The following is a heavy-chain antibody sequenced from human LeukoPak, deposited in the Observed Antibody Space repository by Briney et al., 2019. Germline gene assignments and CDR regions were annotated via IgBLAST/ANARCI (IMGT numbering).Heavy chain of an antibody. CDR3: AREISGYSSSWYGDDAFDI. CDR1: GFSFGSFW. J-gene: IGHJ3*02. V-gene: IGHV3-7*01. CDR2: IKQDGSEK. D-gene: IGHD6-13*01. Sequence: PGGSLRLSCAGSGFSFGSFWMNWVRQAPGKGLEWVANIKQDGSEKYYVDSVKGRFTISRDNAKNSLYLQMNSLRAEDTAVYYCAREISGYSSSWYGDDAFDIWGQGTMVTVSS.